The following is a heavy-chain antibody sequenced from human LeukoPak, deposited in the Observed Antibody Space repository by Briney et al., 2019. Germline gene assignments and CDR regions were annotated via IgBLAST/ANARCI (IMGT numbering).Heavy chain of an antibody. J-gene: IGHJ4*02. D-gene: IGHD6-13*01. V-gene: IGHV3-30*02. CDR1: GFTFSSYG. CDR3: AKGGSSSWYPNFDY. CDR2: IRYDGSNK. Sequence: GGSLRLSCAASGFTFSSYGMHWVRQAPGKGLEWVAFIRYDGSNKYYADSVKGRFTISRDNSKNTLYLQMNSLRAEGTAVYYCAKGGSSSWYPNFDYWGQGTLVTVSS.